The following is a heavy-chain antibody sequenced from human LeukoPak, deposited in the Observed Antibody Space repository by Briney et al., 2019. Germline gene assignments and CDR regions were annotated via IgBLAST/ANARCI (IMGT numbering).Heavy chain of an antibody. D-gene: IGHD6-19*01. CDR2: ISGSGGST. CDR3: AKDTAAGYSSGWYYFDY. CDR1: GFTFSSYA. V-gene: IGHV3-23*01. J-gene: IGHJ4*02. Sequence: GGSLRLSCAASGFTFSSYAMSWVRQAPGKGLEWVSAISGSGGSTYYADSVKGRLTISRDNSKNTLDLQINSLRAEDTAVYYCAKDTAAGYSSGWYYFDYWGQGTLVTVSS.